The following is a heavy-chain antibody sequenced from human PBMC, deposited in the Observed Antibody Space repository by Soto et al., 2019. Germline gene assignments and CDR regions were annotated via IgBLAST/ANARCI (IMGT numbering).Heavy chain of an antibody. CDR2: TYYSGST. CDR1: GGSMIAYY. J-gene: IGHJ5*02. D-gene: IGHD3-10*01. V-gene: IGHV4-59*01. CDR3: ARGYYYGSGENWFDP. Sequence: SETLSLTCTVSGGSMIAYYWNWMRQPPGKGLQWIGYTYYSGSTTYNPSLKSRVTISVDSSKNQFSLKLDSVTPADTAVYYCARGYYYGSGENWFDPWGQGTLVTVSS.